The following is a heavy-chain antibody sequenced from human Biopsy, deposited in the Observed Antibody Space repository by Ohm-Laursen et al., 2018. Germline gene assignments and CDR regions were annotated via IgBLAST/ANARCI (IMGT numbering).Heavy chain of an antibody. CDR3: ARSNGYGDYRFDD. Sequence: SETLSLTCPVSGGSMSGDYWSWIRQSPRKGLEWIGYISYTGDTNYNPSLESRITISLDTSKNQFSLMLSSVTAADTAVYYCARSNGYGDYRFDDWGQGTLVTVAS. J-gene: IGHJ4*02. CDR1: GGSMSGDY. V-gene: IGHV4-59*01. CDR2: ISYTGDT. D-gene: IGHD4-11*01.